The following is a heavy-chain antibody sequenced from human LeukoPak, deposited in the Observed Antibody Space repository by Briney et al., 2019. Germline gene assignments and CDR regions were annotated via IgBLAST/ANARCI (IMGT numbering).Heavy chain of an antibody. CDR3: AKALGIAAAGSPSIGTWSFDY. CDR2: ISSSSSYI. Sequence: KPGGSLRLSCAASGFTFSSYSMNWVRQAPGKGLEWVSSISSSSSYIYYADSVKGRFTISRDNAKNSLYLQMNSLRAEDTAVYYCAKALGIAAAGSPSIGTWSFDYWGQGTLVTVSS. V-gene: IGHV3-21*01. D-gene: IGHD6-13*01. CDR1: GFTFSSYS. J-gene: IGHJ4*02.